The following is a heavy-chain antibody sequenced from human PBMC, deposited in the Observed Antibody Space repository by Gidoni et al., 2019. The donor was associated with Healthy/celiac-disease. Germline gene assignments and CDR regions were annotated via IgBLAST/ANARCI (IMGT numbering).Heavy chain of an antibody. CDR1: GLPFSDYY. J-gene: IGHJ2*01. Sequence: QVQLVESGGGLVKPGGSLRLSCAASGLPFSDYYMSWIRQAPGKGLEWVSYISSSSSYTNYADSVKGRFTISRDNAKNSLYLQMNSLRAEDTAVYYCARQQLVHDWYFDLWGRGTLVTVSS. CDR2: ISSSSSYT. V-gene: IGHV3-11*06. D-gene: IGHD6-13*01. CDR3: ARQQLVHDWYFDL.